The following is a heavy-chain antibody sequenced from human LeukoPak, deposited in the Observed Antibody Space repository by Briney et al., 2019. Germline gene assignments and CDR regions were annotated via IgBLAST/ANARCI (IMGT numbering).Heavy chain of an antibody. CDR3: ASRFSGYYPYYFDY. Sequence: PSETLSLTCAVYGGSFSGYYWGWIRQPPGKGLEWIGEINHSGSTNYNPSLKSRVTISVDTSKNRFSLKLSSVTAADTAVYYCASRFSGYYPYYFDYWGQGTLVTVSS. CDR2: INHSGST. V-gene: IGHV4-34*01. D-gene: IGHD3-22*01. CDR1: GGSFSGYY. J-gene: IGHJ4*02.